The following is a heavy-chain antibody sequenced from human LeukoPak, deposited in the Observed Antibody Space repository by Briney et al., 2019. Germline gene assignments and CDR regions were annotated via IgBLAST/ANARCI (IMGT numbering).Heavy chain of an antibody. CDR2: ISSSSGYI. CDR3: ASAYAGRGDY. CDR1: GFTFSTYS. J-gene: IGHJ4*02. Sequence: PGGSLRLSCAASGFTFSTYSMNWVRQAPGKGLEWVSSISSSSGYIYYADSVKGRFTISRDNAKNSLYLQMNSLRAEDTAVYYCASAYAGRGDYWGQGTLVTVSS. V-gene: IGHV3-21*01. D-gene: IGHD3-16*01.